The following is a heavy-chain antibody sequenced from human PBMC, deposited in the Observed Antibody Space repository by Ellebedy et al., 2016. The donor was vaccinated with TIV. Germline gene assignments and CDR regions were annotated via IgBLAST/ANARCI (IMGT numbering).Heavy chain of an antibody. V-gene: IGHV3-74*03. J-gene: IGHJ5*02. D-gene: IGHD2-15*01. CDR1: GFTFSSYW. Sequence: GESLKISCAASGFTFSSYWMHWVRQAPGKELVWVSRISTDGSSTMYADSVKGRFTISRDNAKNSLYLQMNSLRAEDTALYYCAKSENCSGGSCYSNWFDPWGQGTLVTVSS. CDR2: ISTDGSST. CDR3: AKSENCSGGSCYSNWFDP.